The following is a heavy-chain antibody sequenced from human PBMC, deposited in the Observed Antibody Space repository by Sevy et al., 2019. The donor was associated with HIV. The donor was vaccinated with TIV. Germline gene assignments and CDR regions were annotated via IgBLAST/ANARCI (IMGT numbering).Heavy chain of an antibody. D-gene: IGHD3-9*01. Sequence: GGSLRLSCAASGFTFSSYEMNWVRQAPGKGLEWVSTISASGGSTYYADSVKGRFTISRDNSKKNVYLDMNSLRAEDTAIFYCAKEETTGYIWGQGTLVTVSS. J-gene: IGHJ4*02. CDR1: GFTFSSYE. V-gene: IGHV3-23*01. CDR3: AKEETTGYI. CDR2: ISASGGST.